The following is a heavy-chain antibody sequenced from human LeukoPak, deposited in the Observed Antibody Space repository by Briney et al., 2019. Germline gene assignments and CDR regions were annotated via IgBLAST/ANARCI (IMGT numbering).Heavy chain of an antibody. Sequence: PGGSLRLSCAASGFTFSNYAMSWVRQAPGKGLEWVSGISGSGGSTDYADSVKGRFTISRDNSKNTLYLQMNSLRAEDTAVYCCAKGGSGWYRGYFQHWGQGTLVTVSS. J-gene: IGHJ1*01. CDR3: AKGGSGWYRGYFQH. D-gene: IGHD6-19*01. V-gene: IGHV3-23*01. CDR1: GFTFSNYA. CDR2: ISGSGGST.